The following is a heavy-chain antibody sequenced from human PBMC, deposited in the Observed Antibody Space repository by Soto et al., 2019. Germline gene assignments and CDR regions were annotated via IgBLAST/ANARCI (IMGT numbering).Heavy chain of an antibody. CDR1: GFTFTSYA. Sequence: ASVKVSCRSSGFTFTSYAIHWLRQAPGQRPQWMGWINGGSGNTKYSQDFQGRVTFTRDTFATTAYLELSSLRSEDTAVYYCARVPPWGNSAGDYYIQHYDSWGQGTPVTVSS. CDR3: ARVPPWGNSAGDYYIQHYDS. D-gene: IGHD3-10*01. J-gene: IGHJ4*02. V-gene: IGHV1-3*01. CDR2: INGGSGNT.